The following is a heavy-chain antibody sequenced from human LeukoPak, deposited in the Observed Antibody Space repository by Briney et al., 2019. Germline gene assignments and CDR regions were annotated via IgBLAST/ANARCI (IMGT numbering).Heavy chain of an antibody. CDR2: IKQDGSKK. CDR3: AGRSGSFDC. CDR1: GFTFSNYW. J-gene: IGHJ4*02. V-gene: IGHV3-7*01. Sequence: GGSLRLSCAASGFTFSNYWMSWVRQAPGKGLGWVANIKQDGSKKNYVDSVKGRFTISRDNAKNSLYLQMNSLGAEDTAVYYCAGRSGSFDCWGQGTLVTVSS. D-gene: IGHD3-10*01.